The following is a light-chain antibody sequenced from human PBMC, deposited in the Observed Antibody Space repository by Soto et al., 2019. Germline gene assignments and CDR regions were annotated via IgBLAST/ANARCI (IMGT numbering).Light chain of an antibody. J-gene: IGKJ1*01. CDR2: GAS. V-gene: IGKV3-15*01. CDR1: QSVSSN. Sequence: EIVMTQSPATLTVSPGERATLSCRASQSVSSNLAWYQQKPGQAPRLLIYGASTRATGIPARFSGSGSGTEFTLTISSLKSEHFAVYYCQQYNNWPRTFGQGTKVDTK. CDR3: QQYNNWPRT.